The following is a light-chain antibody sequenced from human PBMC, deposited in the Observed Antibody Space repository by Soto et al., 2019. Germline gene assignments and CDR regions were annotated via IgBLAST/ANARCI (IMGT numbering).Light chain of an antibody. J-gene: IGKJ1*01. V-gene: IGKV3-20*01. CDR1: QSVASNY. CDR2: AAS. Sequence: EIVLTQSPGTLSLSPGERATLSCRASQSVASNYLGWYQQKPGQAPRLLIYAASSRATGIPDRFSGSGSGTDFTLTISRLETEDFAVYYCQQYGSSPGTFGQGTTVEIK. CDR3: QQYGSSPGT.